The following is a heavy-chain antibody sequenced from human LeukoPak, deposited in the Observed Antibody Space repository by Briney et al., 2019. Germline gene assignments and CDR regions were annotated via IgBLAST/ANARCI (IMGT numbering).Heavy chain of an antibody. D-gene: IGHD2-2*01. J-gene: IGHJ4*02. V-gene: IGHV3-30-3*01. CDR2: ISYDGSNK. CDR1: GFTFSSYA. CDR3: AREVIVVVPAARGSALGY. Sequence: GGSLRLSCAASGFTFSSYAMSWVRQAPGKGLEWVAVISYDGSNKYYADSVKGRFTISRDNSKNTLYLQMNSLRAEDTAVYYCAREVIVVVPAARGSALGYWGQGTLVTVSS.